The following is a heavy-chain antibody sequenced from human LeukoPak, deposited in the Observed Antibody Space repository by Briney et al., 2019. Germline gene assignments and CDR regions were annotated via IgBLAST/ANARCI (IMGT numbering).Heavy chain of an antibody. J-gene: IGHJ1*01. CDR1: GGSISSTSYY. CDR3: ARGQLRYSSGWEYVEYFQH. CDR2: IYYTGSI. Sequence: SETLSLTCTVSGGSISSTSYYWGWVRQPPGKGLEWIGSIYYTGSIHYNPPLKSRVTISVDASKNQFSLKLSSVTAADTAVYYCARGQLRYSSGWEYVEYFQHWGQGTLVTVSS. V-gene: IGHV4-39*01. D-gene: IGHD6-19*01.